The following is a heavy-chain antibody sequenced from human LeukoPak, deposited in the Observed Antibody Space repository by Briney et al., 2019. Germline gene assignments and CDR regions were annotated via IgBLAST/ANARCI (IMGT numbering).Heavy chain of an antibody. J-gene: IGHJ2*01. D-gene: IGHD3-22*01. CDR1: GFTFSSYS. V-gene: IGHV3-48*01. CDR2: ISSSSSTI. Sequence: GGSRRLSWAASGFTFSSYSMNWVRQALGKGLEWVSYISSSSSTIYYADSVKGRFTISRDNAKNSLYLQMNSLRAEDTAVYYCARDRNYYDSSGYYPYPGWYFDLWGRGTLVTVSS. CDR3: ARDRNYYDSSGYYPYPGWYFDL.